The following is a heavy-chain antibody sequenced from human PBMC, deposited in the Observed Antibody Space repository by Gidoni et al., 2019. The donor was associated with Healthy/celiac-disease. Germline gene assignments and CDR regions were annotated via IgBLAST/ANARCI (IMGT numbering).Heavy chain of an antibody. CDR2: IGTAGDT. J-gene: IGHJ2*01. CDR3: ARGVGTSTDNDWYFDL. Sequence: EVQLVESGGGLVQPGGSLRLSCAASGFTFSSYDMHWVRQATGKGLEWVSAIGTAGDTYYPGSVKGRFTISRENAKNSLYLQMNSLRAGDTAVYYCARGVGTSTDNDWYFDLWGRGTLVTVSS. D-gene: IGHD2-2*01. CDR1: GFTFSSYD. V-gene: IGHV3-13*01.